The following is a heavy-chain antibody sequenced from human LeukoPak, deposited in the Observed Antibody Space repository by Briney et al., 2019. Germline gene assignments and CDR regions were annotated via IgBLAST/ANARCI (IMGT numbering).Heavy chain of an antibody. CDR2: VSHLNGNT. CDR3: ARESTAWSFDF. J-gene: IGHJ4*02. D-gene: IGHD2-8*02. V-gene: IGHV1-18*01. CDR1: GYTFTRSS. Sequence: GASVKVSRQVSGYTFTRSSIIWVRQAPGQGLEWMGWVSHLNGNTDYAQKFQGRVTMTTDTSTSTAYMELTSLTSDDTAIYCCARESTAWSFDFWGQGTLVTVSS.